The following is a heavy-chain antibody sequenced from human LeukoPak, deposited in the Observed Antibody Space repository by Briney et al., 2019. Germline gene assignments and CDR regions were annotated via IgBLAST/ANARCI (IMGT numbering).Heavy chain of an antibody. J-gene: IGHJ4*02. CDR3: ARVRYDFWSGYYGPFDY. D-gene: IGHD3-3*01. V-gene: IGHV4-34*01. Sequence: SETLSLTCAVYGGPFSGYYWSWIRQPPGKGLEWIGEINHSGSTNYNPSLKSRVTISVDTSKNQFSLKLSSVTAADTAVYYCARVRYDFWSGYYGPFDYWGQGTLVTVSS. CDR1: GGPFSGYY. CDR2: INHSGST.